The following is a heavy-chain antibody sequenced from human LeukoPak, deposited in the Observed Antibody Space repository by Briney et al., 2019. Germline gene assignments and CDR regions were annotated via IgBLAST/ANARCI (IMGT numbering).Heavy chain of an antibody. D-gene: IGHD3-10*01. V-gene: IGHV3-48*03. CDR1: GFTFSSYE. CDR3: AKRPADYYYGYVGLDYFDY. Sequence: GGSLRLSCAASGFTFSSYEMNWVRQAPGKGLEWVSYISSSGSTIYYADSVKGRFTISRDNSKNTLYLQMNSLRAEDTAVYYCAKRPADYYYGYVGLDYFDYWGQGTLVTVSS. J-gene: IGHJ4*02. CDR2: ISSSGSTI.